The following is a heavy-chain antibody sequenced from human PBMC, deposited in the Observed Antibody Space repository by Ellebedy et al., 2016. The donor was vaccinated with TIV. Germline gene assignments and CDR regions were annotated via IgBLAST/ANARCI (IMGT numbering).Heavy chain of an antibody. CDR3: AKELHVDSAY. CDR1: GFTFSSFG. J-gene: IGHJ4*02. CDR2: ISYDGNNK. V-gene: IGHV3-30*18. Sequence: GESLKISCAASGFTFSSFGMHWVRQAPGKGLEWVAAISYDGNNKYYGDSVMGRFTISRDNSKNTLSLQMNSLRGDDTAVYYCAKELHVDSAYWGQGTLVTVSS. D-gene: IGHD5-18*01.